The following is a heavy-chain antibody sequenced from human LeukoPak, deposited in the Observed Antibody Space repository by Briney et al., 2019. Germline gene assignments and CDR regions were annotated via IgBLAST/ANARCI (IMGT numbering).Heavy chain of an antibody. V-gene: IGHV7-4-1*02. J-gene: IGHJ4*02. CDR2: INTNTGNP. CDR3: ARVSPSDYSDYGFDY. Sequence: ASVKVSCKASGYTFTSYAMNWVRQAPGQGLEWMGWINTNTGNPTYAQGFTGRFVFSLDTSVSTAYLQISSLKAEDTAVYYCARVSPSDYSDYGFDYWGQGTLVTVSS. D-gene: IGHD4-11*01. CDR1: GYTFTSYA.